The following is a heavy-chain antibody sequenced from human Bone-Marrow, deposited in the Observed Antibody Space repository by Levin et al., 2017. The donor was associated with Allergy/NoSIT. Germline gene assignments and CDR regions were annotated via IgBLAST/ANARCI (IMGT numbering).Heavy chain of an antibody. CDR2: INHSGST. Sequence: PSETLSLTCAVYGGSFSGYYWSWIRQPPGKGLEWIGEINHSGSTNYNPSLKSRVTISVDTSKNQFSLKLSSVTAADTAVYYCARGPPAYSSTIFTYGMDVWGQGTTVTVSS. V-gene: IGHV4-34*01. CDR1: GGSFSGYY. CDR3: ARGPPAYSSTIFTYGMDV. D-gene: IGHD6-13*01. J-gene: IGHJ6*02.